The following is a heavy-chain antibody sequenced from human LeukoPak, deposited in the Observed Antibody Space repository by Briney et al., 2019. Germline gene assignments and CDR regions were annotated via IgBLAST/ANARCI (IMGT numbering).Heavy chain of an antibody. CDR3: AKDGWELPLDY. J-gene: IGHJ4*02. CDR1: GFTFSSYA. V-gene: IGHV3-23*01. Sequence: PGGSLRLSXAASGFTFSSYAMSWVSQPPGKGLEWVSAISGSGGSTYYADSVKGRFTISRDNSKNTLYLQMNSLRAEDTAVFYCAKDGWELPLDYWGQGTLVTVSS. CDR2: ISGSGGST. D-gene: IGHD1-26*01.